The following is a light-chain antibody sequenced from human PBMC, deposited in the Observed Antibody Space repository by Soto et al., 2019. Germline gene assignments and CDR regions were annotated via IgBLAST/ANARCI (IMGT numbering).Light chain of an antibody. Sequence: SYELTQPPSVSVSPGQTARVTCSVDAMPQQYAYWYQEKPGQAPMLVIYKNTERPSGIPERFSGSSSGTTVTLTIGGVQAEDEADYYCQSVDSSGAFHVFGTGTKVTVL. CDR1: AMPQQY. J-gene: IGLJ1*01. CDR2: KNT. V-gene: IGLV3-25*02. CDR3: QSVDSSGAFHV.